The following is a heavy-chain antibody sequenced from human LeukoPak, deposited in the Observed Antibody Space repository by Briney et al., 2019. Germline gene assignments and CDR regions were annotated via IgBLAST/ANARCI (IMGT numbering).Heavy chain of an antibody. D-gene: IGHD3-22*01. Sequence: PGGSLRLSCAASGFTVSSNYMSWVRQAPGKGLEWVSVIYSGGSTYYADSVKGRFTISRDNSKNTLYLQMNSLRAEDTAVYYCARPYYYDSSGYYQGAFDIWGQGTMVTVSS. J-gene: IGHJ3*02. CDR2: IYSGGST. V-gene: IGHV3-53*01. CDR3: ARPYYYDSSGYYQGAFDI. CDR1: GFTVSSNY.